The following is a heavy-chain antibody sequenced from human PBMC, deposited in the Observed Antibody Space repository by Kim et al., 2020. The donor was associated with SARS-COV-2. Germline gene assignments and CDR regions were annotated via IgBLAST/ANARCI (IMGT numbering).Heavy chain of an antibody. D-gene: IGHD1-26*01. CDR3: AKGQSGTRQERYSDY. J-gene: IGHJ4*01. Sequence: GGSLRLSCAASGYTFSSYAMTWVRQAPGKGLEWVAAVSVAGLRTYYADSLKGRFTISRDNSKNTVNLQMNSLRPEDSAVYYCAKGQSGTRQERYSDYWG. CDR1: GYTFSSYA. CDR2: VSVAGLRT. V-gene: IGHV3-23*01.